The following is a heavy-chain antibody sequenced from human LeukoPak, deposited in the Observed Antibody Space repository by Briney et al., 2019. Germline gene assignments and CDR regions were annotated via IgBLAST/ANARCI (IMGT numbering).Heavy chain of an antibody. D-gene: IGHD5-12*01. CDR2: IFYTGDT. J-gene: IGHJ4*02. V-gene: IGHV4-39*02. Sequence: SETLSLTCSVSGDSVSSSTYYWVWIRQPPGKGLEYIATIFYTGDTYYNPSLKSRVTISIDTSKDQFSLKLGSVTAADTAVHYCARDRLPHLFDYWGQGTLVTVSS. CDR1: GDSVSSSTYY. CDR3: ARDRLPHLFDY.